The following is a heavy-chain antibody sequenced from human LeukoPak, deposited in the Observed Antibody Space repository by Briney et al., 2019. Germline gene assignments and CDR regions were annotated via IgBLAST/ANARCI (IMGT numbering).Heavy chain of an antibody. Sequence: ASVKASCKASGYTFTGYYMHWVRQAPGQGLEWMGWINANSGDTKYAQKFQGRVTMTRDTSISTAYMELSRLRSDDTAMYYCAGEISGYSDYWGPGSLVTVSS. CDR3: AGEISGYSDY. V-gene: IGHV1-2*02. CDR1: GYTFTGYY. D-gene: IGHD3-22*01. J-gene: IGHJ4*02. CDR2: INANSGDT.